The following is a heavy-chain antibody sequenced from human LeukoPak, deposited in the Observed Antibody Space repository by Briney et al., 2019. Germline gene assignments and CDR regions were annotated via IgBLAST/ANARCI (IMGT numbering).Heavy chain of an antibody. CDR1: GYTFTSYG. J-gene: IGHJ4*02. D-gene: IGHD6-13*01. Sequence: GASVKVSCKASGYTFTSYGISWVRQAPGQGLEWMGWISAYNGNTNYAQKLQGRVTMTTDTSTSTAYMELRSLRSDDTAVYYCAREGGARGFDSSWLRLGDYWGQGTLVTVSS. V-gene: IGHV1-18*01. CDR3: AREGGARGFDSSWLRLGDY. CDR2: ISAYNGNT.